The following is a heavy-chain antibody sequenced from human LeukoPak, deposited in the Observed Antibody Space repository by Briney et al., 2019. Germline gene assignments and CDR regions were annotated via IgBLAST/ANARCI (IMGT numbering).Heavy chain of an antibody. CDR1: GDSISTYY. CDR2: MYYSGST. V-gene: IGHV4-59*01. Sequence: SSETLSLTCTVSGDSISTYYWGWIRQPPGKGLEWIGYMYYSGSTNYNPSLKSRVTISLDTPKNQFSLRLNSVTAADTAVYYCARGVAGYGPYDYWGQGTLVTVSS. J-gene: IGHJ4*02. CDR3: ARGVAGYGPYDY. D-gene: IGHD5-12*01.